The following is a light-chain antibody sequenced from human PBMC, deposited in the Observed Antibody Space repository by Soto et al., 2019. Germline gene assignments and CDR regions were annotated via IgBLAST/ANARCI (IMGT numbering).Light chain of an antibody. Sequence: QSALTQPASVSGSPGQSITISCTGTSSDVGSYNLVSWYQQQPGKAPKLMIYEVSKRPSGVSNRLSGSKSGNTASLTISGLQAEDEADYYCCSYAGSSPYVFGTGTKVT. CDR1: SSDVGSYNL. CDR3: CSYAGSSPYV. J-gene: IGLJ1*01. CDR2: EVS. V-gene: IGLV2-23*02.